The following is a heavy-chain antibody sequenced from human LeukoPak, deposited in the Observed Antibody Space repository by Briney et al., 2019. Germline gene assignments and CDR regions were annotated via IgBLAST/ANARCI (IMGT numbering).Heavy chain of an antibody. Sequence: SETLSLTCTVSGGSISSSSYYWGWIRQPPGKGLEWIGSIYYSGSTYYNPSLKSRVTISVDTSKNQFSLKLSSVTAADTAVYYCATATTNDYGDYYYYYGMDVWGQGTTVTVSS. CDR3: ATATTNDYGDYYYYYGMDV. J-gene: IGHJ6*02. CDR1: GGSISSSSYY. CDR2: IYYSGST. V-gene: IGHV4-39*01. D-gene: IGHD4/OR15-4a*01.